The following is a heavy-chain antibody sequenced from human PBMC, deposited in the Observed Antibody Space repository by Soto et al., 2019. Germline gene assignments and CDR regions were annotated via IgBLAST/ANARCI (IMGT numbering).Heavy chain of an antibody. CDR1: RFTFSACA. Sequence: QVQLVESGGGVVQPGRSLRLSCAASRFTFSACAMHWVRQAPGKGLEWVAVISTDGSKKYYAESVRGRFTVSRDNSKNTLYLQMNSLGAEDTAVYHCARPDCNTAACYLYRFGVDVWGQGTTVTVSS. V-gene: IGHV3-30-3*01. CDR3: ARPDCNTAACYLYRFGVDV. J-gene: IGHJ6*02. D-gene: IGHD2-2*01. CDR2: ISTDGSKK.